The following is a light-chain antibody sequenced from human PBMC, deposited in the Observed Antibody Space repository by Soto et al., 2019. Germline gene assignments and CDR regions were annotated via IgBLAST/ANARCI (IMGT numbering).Light chain of an antibody. CDR3: QQYYSYRT. CDR2: AAS. CDR1: QGISSY. Sequence: AIRMTQSPSSFSASTGDRVTISFRASQGISSYLAWYQQKPGKAPKLLIYAASTLQSGVPSRFSGSGSGTDFTLTISCLQSEDFATYYCQQYYSYRTFGQGTKVDNK. J-gene: IGKJ1*01. V-gene: IGKV1-8*01.